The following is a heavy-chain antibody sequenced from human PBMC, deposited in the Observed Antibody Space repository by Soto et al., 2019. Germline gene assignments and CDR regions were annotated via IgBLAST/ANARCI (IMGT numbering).Heavy chain of an antibody. CDR3: AGESHDILTGPPWVWYFDL. CDR2: INDRGSI. CDR1: GGSFSGYY. J-gene: IGHJ2*01. Sequence: QVQLQQWGAGPLRPLETLSLTCGVSGGSFSGYYWAWIRQSPGKGLEWIGEINDRGSINYNTSLKSGVSISVDTSKNHYSLKLRSVTAADTAVYYCAGESHDILTGPPWVWYFDLWGRGTLVTVSS. D-gene: IGHD3-9*01. V-gene: IGHV4-34*01.